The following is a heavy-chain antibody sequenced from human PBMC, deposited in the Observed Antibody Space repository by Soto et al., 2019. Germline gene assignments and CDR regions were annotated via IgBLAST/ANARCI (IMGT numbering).Heavy chain of an antibody. Sequence: QVRLVESGGAVVQPGTSLSLSCAASRFTFSSYAMHWVRQAPGKGLEWVAVISYDGSNKYYADSVKGRFTISRDNSNNTLHLRMSSLRGEDTAVYYCARDLRIHNQERPRLRLDSWGLGTLVTVSS. V-gene: IGHV3-30*04. J-gene: IGHJ5*01. CDR2: ISYDGSNK. D-gene: IGHD6-25*01. CDR1: RFTFSSYA. CDR3: ARDLRIHNQERPRLRLDS.